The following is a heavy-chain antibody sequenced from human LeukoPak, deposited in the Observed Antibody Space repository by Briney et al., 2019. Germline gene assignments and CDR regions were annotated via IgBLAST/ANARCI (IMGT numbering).Heavy chain of an antibody. CDR1: GGTFSSYA. J-gene: IGHJ5*02. CDR3: ARDGGVTRGNWFDP. CDR2: IIPIFGTA. D-gene: IGHD4-17*01. V-gene: IGHV1-69*01. Sequence: SVKVSCKASGGTFSSYAISWVRQAPGQGLEWMGGIIPIFGTANYAQKFQGRVTITADESTSTAYMELSSLRSEDTAVYYCARDGGVTRGNWFDPWGQGTLVTASS.